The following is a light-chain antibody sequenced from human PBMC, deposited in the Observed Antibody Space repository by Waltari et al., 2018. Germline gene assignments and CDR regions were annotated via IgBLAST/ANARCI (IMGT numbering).Light chain of an antibody. Sequence: DIQMTQSPSSLSASVGDRVATTCRASQSIRGYLNWYQQKTGKAPKVLIYATSSLQSGVPSRFSGSGSGTDVTLTISSLQPADFATYYCQQSYRTPPLTFGGGTKVEIK. CDR3: QQSYRTPPLT. V-gene: IGKV1-39*01. J-gene: IGKJ4*01. CDR2: ATS. CDR1: QSIRGY.